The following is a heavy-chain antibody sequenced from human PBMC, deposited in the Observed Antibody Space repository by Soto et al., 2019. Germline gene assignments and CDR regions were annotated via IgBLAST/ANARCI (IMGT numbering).Heavy chain of an antibody. CDR2: IYPGDSDT. D-gene: IGHD3-22*01. CDR3: ASRGIYDSSVRAFDI. V-gene: IGHV5-51*01. J-gene: IGHJ3*02. Sequence: PGESLKISCKASGYSFKIYWIGWVRQLPGKGLEWMGIIYPGDSDTRYSPSFQGQVTISADKSISTAYLQWSSLKASDTAMYYCASRGIYDSSVRAFDIWGQGTMVTVSS. CDR1: GYSFKIYW.